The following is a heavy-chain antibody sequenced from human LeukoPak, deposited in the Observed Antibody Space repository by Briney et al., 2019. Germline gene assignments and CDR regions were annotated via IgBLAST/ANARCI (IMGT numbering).Heavy chain of an antibody. V-gene: IGHV1-2*02. CDR2: INPNSGDT. Sequence: ASVKVSCKASGYTFTGYYMHWMRQAPGQGLEWMGWINPNSGDTNYAQKFQGRVTMTRDTSISTAYVELSRLRSDDTAVYYCAREEASMKFDWGQGTLVTVSS. CDR3: AREEASMKFD. CDR1: GYTFTGYY. J-gene: IGHJ4*02.